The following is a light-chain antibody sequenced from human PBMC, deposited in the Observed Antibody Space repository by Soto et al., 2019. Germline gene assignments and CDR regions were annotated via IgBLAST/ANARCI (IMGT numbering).Light chain of an antibody. V-gene: IGKV1-39*01. CDR3: QQSYSVPPYT. Sequence: DIQMTQSPSSLSASVGDRVTITCRASQSISSYVNWYQQKPGKAPQVLIYAASNLQSGVPSRFSGSGSGTDFTLTINSLQPEDFATYYCQQSYSVPPYTFGQGTKLEIK. CDR2: AAS. CDR1: QSISSY. J-gene: IGKJ2*01.